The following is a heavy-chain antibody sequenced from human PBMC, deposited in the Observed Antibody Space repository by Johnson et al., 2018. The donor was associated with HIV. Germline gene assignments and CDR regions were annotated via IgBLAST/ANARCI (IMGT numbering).Heavy chain of an antibody. Sequence: VQLVESGGGLVQPGGSLRLSCAASGFIFSRYWMSWVRQAPGRGLEWVSLIYSDGSTYYADSVKGRFTISRDNSKNTLYLQMNSLRTDDTAVYYCARDSGGMYSSGWYGLGAFDIWGQGTMVTVSS. CDR3: ARDSGGMYSSGWYGLGAFDI. CDR1: GFIFSRYW. CDR2: IYSDGST. D-gene: IGHD6-19*01. J-gene: IGHJ3*02. V-gene: IGHV3-66*02.